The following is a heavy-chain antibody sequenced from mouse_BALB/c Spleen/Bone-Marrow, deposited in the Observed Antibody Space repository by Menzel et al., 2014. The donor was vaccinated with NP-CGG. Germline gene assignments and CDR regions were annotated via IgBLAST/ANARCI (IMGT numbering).Heavy chain of an antibody. J-gene: IGHJ3*01. D-gene: IGHD1-2*01. V-gene: IGHV4-1*02. CDR3: ARAHYYGLFAY. CDR2: INPDSSTI. CDR1: GFDFSRYW. Sequence: EVQLVESGGGLVQPGGSLKLSCAASGFDFSRYWMSWVRQAPGKGLEWIGEINPDSSTINYTPSPKDKFIISRDNAKNTLYLQMSKVRSEDTALYYCARAHYYGLFAYWGQGTLVTVSA.